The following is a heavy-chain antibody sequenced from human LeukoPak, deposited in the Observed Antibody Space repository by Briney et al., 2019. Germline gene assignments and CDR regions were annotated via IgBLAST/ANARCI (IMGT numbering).Heavy chain of an antibody. CDR2: IYYSGST. J-gene: IGHJ6*03. CDR1: GGSIRGYY. V-gene: IGHV4-59*08. D-gene: IGHD3-16*01. CDR3: AVGATHYYMDV. Sequence: SETLSLTCTVSGGSIRGYYWSWVRQPPGKGLEWIAYIYYSGSTNYNPSLKSRVTISLDTSKNQFSLKLSSVTAADTAVYYCAVGATHYYMDVWGKGTTVTVTS.